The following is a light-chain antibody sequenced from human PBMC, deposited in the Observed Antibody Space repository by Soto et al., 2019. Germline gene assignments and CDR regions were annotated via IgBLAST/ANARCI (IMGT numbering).Light chain of an antibody. Sequence: IVLTQSPATLSLSPCASATLSRRPSQSLSSSDLVWYQQKPGQARRLLFCGASTWGSGVPRRFTGSGSGTEFTLTISNLHSEDFAFYYWQRNHSWPITFGQGTRLEIK. CDR2: GAS. CDR1: QSLSSSD. CDR3: QRNHSWPIT. V-gene: IGKV3D-7*01. J-gene: IGKJ5*01.